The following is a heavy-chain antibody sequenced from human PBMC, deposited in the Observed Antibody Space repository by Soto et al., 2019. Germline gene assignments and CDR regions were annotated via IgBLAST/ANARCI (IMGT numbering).Heavy chain of an antibody. D-gene: IGHD3-10*01. V-gene: IGHV3-30*03. CDR2: ISYDGSNT. Sequence: GGSLRLSCAASGFTFSSYGMHWVRQAPGKGLEWVAIISYDGSNTYYADSVKGRFTISRDNSKNTLYLQMNSLRAEDTAVYYCARDRATMVRGVRGDKFDYWGQGTLVTVSS. J-gene: IGHJ4*02. CDR3: ARDRATMVRGVRGDKFDY. CDR1: GFTFSSYG.